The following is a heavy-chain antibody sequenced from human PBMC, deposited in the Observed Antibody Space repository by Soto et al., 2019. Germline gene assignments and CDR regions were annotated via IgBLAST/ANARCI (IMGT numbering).Heavy chain of an antibody. CDR2: ISAYNGNT. CDR1: GYTFTSYG. D-gene: IGHD6-13*01. CDR3: ARRGPLSIAAAGSWFDP. Sequence: ASVKVSCKASGYTFTSYGISWVRQAPGQGLEWMGWISAYNGNTNYAQKLQGRVTMTTDTSTSTAYMEMRSLRSDDTAVYYCARRGPLSIAAAGSWFDPWGQGTLVTVSS. V-gene: IGHV1-18*01. J-gene: IGHJ5*02.